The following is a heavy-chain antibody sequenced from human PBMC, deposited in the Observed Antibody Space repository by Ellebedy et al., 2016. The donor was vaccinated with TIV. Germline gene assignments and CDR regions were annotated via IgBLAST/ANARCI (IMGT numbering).Heavy chain of an antibody. D-gene: IGHD3-3*01. Sequence: ASVKVSCKASGGTFSSYAISWVRQAPGQGLEWMGGIIPIFGTSNYAQKFQGRVTITADESTSTAYMALSSLRSEDTAVYYCAREPRPDFWSVHRWFDPWGQGTLVTVSS. CDR1: GGTFSSYA. CDR2: IIPIFGTS. V-gene: IGHV1-69*13. J-gene: IGHJ5*02. CDR3: AREPRPDFWSVHRWFDP.